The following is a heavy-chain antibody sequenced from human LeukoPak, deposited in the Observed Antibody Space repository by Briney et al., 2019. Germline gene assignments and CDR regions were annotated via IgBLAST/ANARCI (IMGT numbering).Heavy chain of an antibody. CDR3: ARDRPFDY. Sequence: PGGSLRLSCAASGFTVSTNYMSWVRQAPGKGLEWVSVINSGGSTYYADSVKGRFTISRDNSKNTLSLQMNSLRAEDTAVYYCARDRPFDYWGQGTLVTVSS. J-gene: IGHJ4*02. V-gene: IGHV3-53*01. CDR1: GFTVSTNY. CDR2: INSGGST.